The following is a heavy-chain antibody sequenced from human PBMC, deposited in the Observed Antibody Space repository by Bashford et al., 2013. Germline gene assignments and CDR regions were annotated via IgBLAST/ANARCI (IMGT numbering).Heavy chain of an antibody. CDR1: GGSISSTNW. CDR3: ATTARYSSSSGGFDP. Sequence: SSETLSLTCAVSGGSISSTNWWSWFRQTPGKGLEWIGYVHYSGNTYYNPSLKSRLTILLDTSKNQFFLRLSSVTSADTAIYYCATTARYSSSSGGFDPWGQGTLVTVSS. V-gene: IGHV4-4*02. CDR2: VHYSGNT. J-gene: IGHJ5*02. D-gene: IGHD6-6*01.